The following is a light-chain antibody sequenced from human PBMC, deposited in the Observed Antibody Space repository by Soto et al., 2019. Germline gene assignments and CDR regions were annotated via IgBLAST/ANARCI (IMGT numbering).Light chain of an antibody. Sequence: EIVLTQSPATLSLSTGERATLSCRASQNVANYLDWYQQKSGQSPRLLIYDVSSRATGVPSRFSGTGSETDFTLTISGLQSEDSAIYFCQQYNNWPFSFGPGTRLEIK. CDR1: QNVANY. V-gene: IGKV3-15*01. CDR3: QQYNNWPFS. J-gene: IGKJ5*01. CDR2: DVS.